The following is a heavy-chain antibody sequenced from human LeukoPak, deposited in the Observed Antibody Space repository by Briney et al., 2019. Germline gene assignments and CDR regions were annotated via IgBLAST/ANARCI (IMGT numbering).Heavy chain of an antibody. Sequence: PGGSLRLSCAASGFIFSSYGMHWVRQAPGKGLEWVAVTWNDGNRKEYADSVKGRFTISKGNSKKTLYLQMNSLRAEDTAVYYCARGVPYDSWSGPHYSDYWGQGTLVTVSS. D-gene: IGHD3-3*01. V-gene: IGHV3-33*01. CDR3: ARGVPYDSWSGPHYSDY. CDR1: GFIFSSYG. J-gene: IGHJ4*02. CDR2: TWNDGNRK.